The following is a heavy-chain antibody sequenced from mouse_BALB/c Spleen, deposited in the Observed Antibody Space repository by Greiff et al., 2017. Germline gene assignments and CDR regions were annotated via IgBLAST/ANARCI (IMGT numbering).Heavy chain of an antibody. Sequence: VMLVESGPGLVAPSQSLSITCTVSGFSLTSYGVHWVRQPPGKGLEWLGVIWAGGSTNYNSALMSRLSISKDNSKSQVFLKMNSLQTDDTAMYYCARDRYGNYGWFADWGQGTLVTVSA. J-gene: IGHJ3*01. CDR1: GFSLTSYG. CDR3: ARDRYGNYGWFAD. D-gene: IGHD2-10*02. CDR2: IWAGGST. V-gene: IGHV2-9*02.